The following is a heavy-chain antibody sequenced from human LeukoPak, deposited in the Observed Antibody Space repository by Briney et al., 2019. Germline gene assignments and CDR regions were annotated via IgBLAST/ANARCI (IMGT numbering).Heavy chain of an antibody. J-gene: IGHJ1*01. Sequence: HPGGSLRLSCAASGFTFNDYSMNWVRQAPGKGLEWVSSISSSSAYIYYADSVKGRFTVSRDNAKNSLSLQMDSLRVEDSAVYHCARGPRNSSSYQYFQHWGQGTLVTVSA. CDR1: GFTFNDYS. CDR2: ISSSSAYI. D-gene: IGHD6-13*01. CDR3: ARGPRNSSSYQYFQH. V-gene: IGHV3-21*01.